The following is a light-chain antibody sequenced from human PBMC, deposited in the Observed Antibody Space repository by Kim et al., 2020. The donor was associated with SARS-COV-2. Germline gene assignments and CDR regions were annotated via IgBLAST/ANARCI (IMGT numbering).Light chain of an antibody. Sequence: GQRVTISCSGINSNIGSTSVSWYRQLPGTAPKLLIYENEKRPSDIPDRFSGSKSGTSATLGITGLQTGDEAHYHCAAWDTSLRVVVFGGGTQLIVL. CDR3: AAWDTSLRVVV. CDR2: ENE. J-gene: IGLJ2*01. V-gene: IGLV1-51*01. CDR1: NSNIGSTS.